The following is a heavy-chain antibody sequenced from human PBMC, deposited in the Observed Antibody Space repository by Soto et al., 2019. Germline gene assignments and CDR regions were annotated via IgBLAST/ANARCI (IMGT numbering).Heavy chain of an antibody. J-gene: IGHJ6*02. V-gene: IGHV3-30-3*01. CDR3: AREVHGDYVYYYYGMDV. CDR2: ISYDGSNK. D-gene: IGHD4-17*01. Sequence: GGSLRLSCAASGFTFSSYAMHWVSQAPGKGLKWVAVISYDGSNKYYADSVKGRFTISRDNSKNTLYLQMNSLRAEDTAVYYCAREVHGDYVYYYYGMDVWGQGTTVTVSS. CDR1: GFTFSSYA.